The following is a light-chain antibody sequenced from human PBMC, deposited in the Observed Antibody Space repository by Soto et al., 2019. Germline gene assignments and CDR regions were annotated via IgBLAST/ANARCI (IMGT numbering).Light chain of an antibody. CDR3: SSYEGTNNYV. J-gene: IGLJ1*01. Sequence: QSALTQPPSASGSPGQSVTISCTGTSSDVGGYNYVSWYQQHPGKAPKLIIYEVTERPSGVPDRFSGSKSGNTASLTVSGLQAEDEADYYCSSYEGTNNYVFGTGTKVTVL. V-gene: IGLV2-8*01. CDR1: SSDVGGYNY. CDR2: EVT.